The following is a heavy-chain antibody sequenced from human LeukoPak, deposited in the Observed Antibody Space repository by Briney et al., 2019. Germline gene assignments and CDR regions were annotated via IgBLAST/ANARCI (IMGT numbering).Heavy chain of an antibody. CDR1: GFTFSSYA. Sequence: GGSLRLSCAASGFTFSSYAMTWVRQTPGKGLEWVSVIIASGSSTYYAGSVKGRFTISRDNSKNTLYLQMNSLRAEDTAVYYCAKDQAWLRFDYWGQGTLVSVSS. CDR3: AKDQAWLRFDY. CDR2: IIASGSST. J-gene: IGHJ4*02. D-gene: IGHD5-12*01. V-gene: IGHV3-23*01.